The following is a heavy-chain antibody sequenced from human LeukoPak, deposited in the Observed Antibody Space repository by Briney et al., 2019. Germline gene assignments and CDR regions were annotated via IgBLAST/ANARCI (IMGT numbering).Heavy chain of an antibody. CDR2: IYYRGST. CDR1: GGSISSYY. D-gene: IGHD5-12*01. J-gene: IGHJ3*02. Sequence: SETLSLTCTVSGGSISSYYWSWIRQPPGKGLEWIGYIYYRGSTNYNPSLESRVTISVDTSKNRFSLKLSSATAADTAVYYCARDRYSGYDGFGAFDIWGQGTMVTVSS. CDR3: ARDRYSGYDGFGAFDI. V-gene: IGHV4-59*01.